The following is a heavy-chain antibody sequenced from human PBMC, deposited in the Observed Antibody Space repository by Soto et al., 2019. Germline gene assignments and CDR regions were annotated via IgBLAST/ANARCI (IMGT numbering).Heavy chain of an antibody. J-gene: IGHJ6*02. CDR1: GGSISSSNW. Sequence: PSETLSLTCAVSGGSISSSNWWCWVRQPPGEGLEWIGEIYHSGSTNYNPSLKSRVTISVDKSKNQFSLKLSSVTAADTAVYYCARDRDSSSWYYYYYGMDVWGQGTTVTVSS. V-gene: IGHV4-4*02. D-gene: IGHD6-13*01. CDR2: IYHSGST. CDR3: ARDRDSSSWYYYYYGMDV.